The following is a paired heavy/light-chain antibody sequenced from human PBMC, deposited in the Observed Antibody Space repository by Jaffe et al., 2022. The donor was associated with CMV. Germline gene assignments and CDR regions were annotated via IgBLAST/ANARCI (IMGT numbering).Light chain of an antibody. V-gene: IGKV3-20*01. CDR1: QSVSSSY. Sequence: EIVLTQSPGTLSLSPGERATLSCRASQSVSSSYLAWYQQKPGQAPRLLIYGASSRATGIPDRFSGSGSGTDFTLTISRLEPEDFAVYYCQQYGSSPDPWTFGQGTKVEIK. J-gene: IGKJ1*01. CDR3: QQYGSSPDPWT. CDR2: GAS.
Heavy chain of an antibody. Sequence: QVTLKESGPVLVKPTETLTLTCTVSGFSLSNARMGVSWIRQPPGKALEWLAHIFSNDEKSYSTSLKSRLTISKDTSKSQVVLTMTNMDPVDTATYYCARIPTITIFGVVRPKGAFDYWGQGTLVTVSS. J-gene: IGHJ4*02. D-gene: IGHD3-3*01. CDR3: ARIPTITIFGVVRPKGAFDY. CDR1: GFSLSNARMG. V-gene: IGHV2-26*01. CDR2: IFSNDEK.